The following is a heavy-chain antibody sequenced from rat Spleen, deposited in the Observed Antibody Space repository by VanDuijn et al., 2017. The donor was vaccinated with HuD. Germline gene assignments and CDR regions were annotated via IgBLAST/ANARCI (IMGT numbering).Heavy chain of an antibody. CDR1: GFNFNDYW. CDR3: VREEFGVRD. CDR2: INMDSNIK. J-gene: IGHJ2*01. V-gene: IGHV4-2*01. Sequence: EVKLVESGGGLVQPGRSLTLSCAASGFNFNDYWMGWVRQAPGKGLEWIGEINMDSNIKKYSPSLKDKFTISRDNAQNILYLQMSKLGAEDTAIYYCVREEFGVRDWGQGVMVTVSS. D-gene: IGHD4-3*01.